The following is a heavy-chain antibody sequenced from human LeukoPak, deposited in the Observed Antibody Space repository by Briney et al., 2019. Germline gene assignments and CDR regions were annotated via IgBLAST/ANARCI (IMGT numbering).Heavy chain of an antibody. CDR2: IYISGST. Sequence: PGGSLRLSCAASGFTVSSNYMSWVRQAPGKGLEWVSVIYISGSTYYADSVKGRFTVSRDNSKNTLYLQMNSLRADDTAVYYCARDRGGPEGDWGQGTLVTVSS. CDR3: ARDRGGPEGD. V-gene: IGHV3-53*01. D-gene: IGHD2-15*01. J-gene: IGHJ4*02. CDR1: GFTVSSNY.